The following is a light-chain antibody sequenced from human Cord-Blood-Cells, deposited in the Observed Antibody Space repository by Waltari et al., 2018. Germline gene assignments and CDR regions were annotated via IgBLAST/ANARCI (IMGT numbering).Light chain of an antibody. J-gene: IGLJ1*01. CDR2: DVN. Sequence: QSALTQPRSVSGVPAPSVTISCPGTSSDFGGYNSVSWYQQHPGTAPQLMIYDVNKRPSGVPDLFSGSKSGNTASLTISGLQAEDEADYYCCSYGGSYTSYVFGTGTKVTVL. CDR1: SSDFGGYNS. V-gene: IGLV2-11*01. CDR3: CSYGGSYTSYV.